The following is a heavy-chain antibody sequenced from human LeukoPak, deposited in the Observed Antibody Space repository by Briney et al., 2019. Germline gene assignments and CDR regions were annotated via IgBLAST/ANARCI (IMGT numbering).Heavy chain of an antibody. CDR2: IKQDGSLT. CDR1: GITLRNYW. Sequence: GSLRPSLAAPGITLRNYWMTWVRPAPGKGLEWVANIKQDGSLTHYVDPVKGRFTISRDNAKNSLFFLMDSLGVEDTAVYYCATMDGTGYVGYWGQGTLVTVSS. D-gene: IGHD2-8*02. CDR3: ATMDGTGYVGY. V-gene: IGHV3-7*01. J-gene: IGHJ4*02.